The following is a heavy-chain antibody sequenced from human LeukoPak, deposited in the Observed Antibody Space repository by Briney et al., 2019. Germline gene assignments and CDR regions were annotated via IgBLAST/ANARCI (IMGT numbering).Heavy chain of an antibody. Sequence: PGGSLRLSCAASGFTFSSYAMTWVRQAPGKGLEWVSAISASGGSPYYADSVKGRFTISRDNAKNSLYLQMNSLRAEDTAVYYCARARGGPWYGYWGQGTLVTVSS. V-gene: IGHV3-23*01. D-gene: IGHD1-20*01. J-gene: IGHJ4*02. CDR3: ARARGGPWYGY. CDR2: ISASGGSP. CDR1: GFTFSSYA.